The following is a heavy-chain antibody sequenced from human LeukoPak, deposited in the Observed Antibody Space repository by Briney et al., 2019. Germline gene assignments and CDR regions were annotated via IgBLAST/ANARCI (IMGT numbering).Heavy chain of an antibody. CDR1: GFTFSSYS. CDR3: ATAPTSTGYYYYGMDV. J-gene: IGHJ6*02. CDR2: INSSSSYI. Sequence: GSLRLSCAASGFTFSSYSMNWVRQAPGKGLEGVSSINSSSSYIYYADSVKGRFTISRDNAKNSLYLQMNSLRAEDTAVYYCATAPTSTGYYYYGMDVWGQGTTVTVSS. V-gene: IGHV3-21*01. D-gene: IGHD4-17*01.